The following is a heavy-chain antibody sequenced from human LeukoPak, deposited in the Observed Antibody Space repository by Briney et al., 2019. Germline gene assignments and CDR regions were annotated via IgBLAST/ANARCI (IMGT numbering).Heavy chain of an antibody. Sequence: TAGSLRLSCAASGFTFSSYGMHWVRLAPGKGLEWVAVIWYDGSNKYYADSVKGRFTISRDNAKNSLYLQMNSLRAEDTAVYFCARGPLNEYSSSSGYYYYGVDVWGQGTTVTVSS. CDR1: GFTFSSYG. V-gene: IGHV3-33*01. D-gene: IGHD6-6*01. CDR3: ARGPLNEYSSSSGYYYYGVDV. J-gene: IGHJ6*02. CDR2: IWYDGSNK.